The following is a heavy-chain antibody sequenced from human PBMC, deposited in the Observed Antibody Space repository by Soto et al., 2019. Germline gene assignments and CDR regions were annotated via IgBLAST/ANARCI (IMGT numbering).Heavy chain of an antibody. D-gene: IGHD3-16*01. J-gene: IGHJ4*02. V-gene: IGHV3-23*01. CDR1: GFTFSSYA. Sequence: EVQLLESGGGLVQPGGSLTLPCAASGFTFSSYAMSWVRQAPGKGLEWVSGISGSGGRTYYAESVKGRFTISRDNSKKPLYLQMNSLRAEDTAVYYCAYVPDYWGQGTLVTVSS. CDR3: AYVPDY. CDR2: ISGSGGRT.